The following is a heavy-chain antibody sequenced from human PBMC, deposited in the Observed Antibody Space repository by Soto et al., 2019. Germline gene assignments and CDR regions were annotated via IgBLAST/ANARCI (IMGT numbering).Heavy chain of an antibody. CDR1: GFTFSSYS. Sequence: PGGSLRLSCAASGFTFSSYSMNWVRQAPGKGLEWVSSISSSSSYIYYADSVKGRFTISRDNAKNSLYLQMNSLRAEDTAVYYCASRCSSTSCYTLSPYYYYYGMDVWGQGTTVTVSS. CDR3: ASRCSSTSCYTLSPYYYYYGMDV. V-gene: IGHV3-21*01. CDR2: ISSSSSYI. D-gene: IGHD2-2*02. J-gene: IGHJ6*02.